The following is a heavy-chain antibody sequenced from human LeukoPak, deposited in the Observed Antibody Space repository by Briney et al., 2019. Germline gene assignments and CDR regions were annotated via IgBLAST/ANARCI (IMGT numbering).Heavy chain of an antibody. CDR1: GSTFSSYS. D-gene: IGHD4-11*01. CDR3: ASDPYINSNYYMDV. J-gene: IGHJ6*03. CDR2: ISSSSSYI. Sequence: GGSLRLSCAASGSTFSSYSMNWVRQAPGKGLEWVSSISSSSSYIYYADSVKGRFTISRDNAKNSLYLQMNSLRAEDTAVYYYASDPYINSNYYMDVWGKGTTVTVSS. V-gene: IGHV3-21*01.